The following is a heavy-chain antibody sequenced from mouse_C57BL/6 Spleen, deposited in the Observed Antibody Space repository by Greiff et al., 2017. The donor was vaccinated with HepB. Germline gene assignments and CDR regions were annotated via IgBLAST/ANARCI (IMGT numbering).Heavy chain of an antibody. CDR3: ASGGYGGFAY. D-gene: IGHD3-1*01. V-gene: IGHV2-6*01. Sequence: VQLQQSGPGLVAPSQSLSITCTVSGFSLTSYGIDWVRQSPGKGLEWLGVIWGVGSTNYNSALKSRLSISKDNSKSQVFLKMNSLQTDDTAMYYCASGGYGGFAYWGQGTLVTVSA. CDR2: IWGVGST. CDR1: GFSLTSYG. J-gene: IGHJ3*01.